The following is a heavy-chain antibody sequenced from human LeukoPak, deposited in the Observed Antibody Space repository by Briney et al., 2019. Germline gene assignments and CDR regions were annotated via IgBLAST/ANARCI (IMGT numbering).Heavy chain of an antibody. D-gene: IGHD1-1*01. CDR1: GGSISSYY. J-gene: IGHJ4*02. V-gene: IGHV4-4*07. CDR2: IYISGST. CDR3: ARDRGTWNDDGFDY. Sequence: SETLSLTCTVSGGSISSYYWSWIRQPAGKGLEWIGRIYISGSTNYNPSLKSRVTMSADTSKNQSSLKLSSVTAADTAVYYCARDRGTWNDDGFDYWGQGTLVTVSS.